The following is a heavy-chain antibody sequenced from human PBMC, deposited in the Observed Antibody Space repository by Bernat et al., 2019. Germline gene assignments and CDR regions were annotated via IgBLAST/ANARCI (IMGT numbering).Heavy chain of an antibody. CDR1: GFTFSNYG. Sequence: QVQLVESGGGVVQPGRSLRLSCAASGFTFSNYGMHWVRQAPGRGLEWVAVISYDGSNEGYADSVKGRFTISRDNSKNTLFLQMNSLRADDTAVYYCAREIGSGTYGQVYFEYWGQGTLVTVFS. CDR2: ISYDGSNE. D-gene: IGHD3-10*01. J-gene: IGHJ4*02. CDR3: AREIGSGTYGQVYFEY. V-gene: IGHV3-30*03.